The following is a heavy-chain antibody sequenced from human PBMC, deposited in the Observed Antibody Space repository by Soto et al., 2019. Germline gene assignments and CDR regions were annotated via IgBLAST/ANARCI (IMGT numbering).Heavy chain of an antibody. CDR3: ARDRRSTMVRGVFDY. CDR2: IWYDGSNK. D-gene: IGHD3-10*01. CDR1: GFTFGIYG. V-gene: IGHV3-33*01. J-gene: IGHJ4*02. Sequence: PGGSLRLSCAASGFTFGIYGMHWVRQAPGKGLEWVAVIWYDGSNKYYADSVKGRFTISRDNSKNTLYLQMNSLRAEDTAVYYCARDRRSTMVRGVFDYWGQGTLVTVSS.